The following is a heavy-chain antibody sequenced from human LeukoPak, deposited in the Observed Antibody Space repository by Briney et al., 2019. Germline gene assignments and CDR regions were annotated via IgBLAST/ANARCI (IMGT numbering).Heavy chain of an antibody. V-gene: IGHV1-69*01. D-gene: IGHD4-17*01. CDR2: IIPIFGTA. CDR1: GGTFSSYA. Sequence: ASVKVSCTASGGTFSSYAISWVRQAPGQGLEWMGGIIPIFGTANYAQKFQGRVTITADESTSTAYMELSSLRSDDTAVYYCARLNYGDYLDYWGQGTLVTVSS. CDR3: ARLNYGDYLDY. J-gene: IGHJ4*02.